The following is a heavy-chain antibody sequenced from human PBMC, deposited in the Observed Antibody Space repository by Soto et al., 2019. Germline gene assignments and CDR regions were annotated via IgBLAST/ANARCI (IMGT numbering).Heavy chain of an antibody. Sequence: QVQLVQSGPEVKKPGASVTVSCKASGYTFLKYGINWVRQAPGQGLEWMGGIQTDTGHPNVAQKFQDRVTMTTDTSTGTAYMEMRSLGSGDTATYYCAKGRGYGYRFDHWGQGTLVTVSS. CDR2: IQTDTGHP. CDR3: AKGRGYGYRFDH. J-gene: IGHJ4*02. V-gene: IGHV1-18*01. D-gene: IGHD3-10*01. CDR1: GYTFLKYG.